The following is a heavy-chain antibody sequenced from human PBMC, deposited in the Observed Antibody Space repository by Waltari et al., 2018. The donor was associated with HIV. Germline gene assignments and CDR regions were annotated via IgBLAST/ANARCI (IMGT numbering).Heavy chain of an antibody. CDR3: ARDQADVYATDYRGFYFSGFDI. V-gene: IGHV1-69*01. J-gene: IGHJ3*02. Sequence: QVQLVQSGAEVKKPGSSVRISCRASGGSFYTYAVSWVRPAPGQGCEWMGGTIPICRAPNYAQSLQERLTIAADEASSTVFMLLSSLRFEDTAIYDCARDQADVYATDYRGFYFSGFDIWGPGTMVSVSA. CDR1: GGSFYTYA. D-gene: IGHD3-22*01. CDR2: TIPICRAP.